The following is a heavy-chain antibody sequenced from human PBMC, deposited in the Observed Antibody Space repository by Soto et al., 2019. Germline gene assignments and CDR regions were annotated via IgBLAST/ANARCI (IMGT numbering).Heavy chain of an antibody. J-gene: IGHJ4*02. V-gene: IGHV3-30-3*01. CDR2: ISYDGSNK. Sequence: PGGSLRLSCAASGFTFSSYAMHWVRQAPGKGLEWVAVISYDGSNKYYADSVKGRFTISRDNSKNTLYLQMNSLRAEDTAVYYCARGSLKVVTAAPGYWGQGTLVTVSS. CDR1: GFTFSSYA. CDR3: ARGSLKVVTAAPGY. D-gene: IGHD2-2*01.